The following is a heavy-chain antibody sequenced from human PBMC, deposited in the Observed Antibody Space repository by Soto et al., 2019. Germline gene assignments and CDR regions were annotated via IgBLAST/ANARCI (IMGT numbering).Heavy chain of an antibody. D-gene: IGHD4-17*01. Sequence: SSVKFSFKASGGTFSSYALSWVRTAPGQGLEPLGGLIPNFGTANYAQKFQGSVTITADDSTSTAYMELSSLRSEDTAVYYCASDSRTTGTSPIVYGGQGALVNVAT. CDR2: LIPNFGTA. CDR1: GGTFSSYA. CDR3: ASDSRTTGTSPIVY. J-gene: IGHJ4*02. V-gene: IGHV1-69*13.